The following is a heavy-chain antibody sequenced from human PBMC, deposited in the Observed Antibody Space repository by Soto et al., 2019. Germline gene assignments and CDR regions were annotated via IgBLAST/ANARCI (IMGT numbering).Heavy chain of an antibody. V-gene: IGHV4-4*07. D-gene: IGHD1-1*01. CDR3: VRDGTETIRNWSHS. J-gene: IGHJ5*01. Sequence: LSLTYTVSGASISGFYWGWIRKSAGNGLQWIGRIYATGTTDYNPSLKSRVMMSVDTSKKQFSLKLRSVTAADTAVYYCVRDGTETIRNWSHSRGQGIPVTVPQ. CDR2: IYATGTT. CDR1: GASISGFY.